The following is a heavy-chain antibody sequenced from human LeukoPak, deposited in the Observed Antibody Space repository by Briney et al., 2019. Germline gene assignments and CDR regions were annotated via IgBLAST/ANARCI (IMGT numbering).Heavy chain of an antibody. CDR2: IYSGGGT. D-gene: IGHD5-12*01. V-gene: IGHV3-66*01. J-gene: IGHJ4*02. CDR1: GFTVSNNY. Sequence: GGSLRRSCVASGFTVSNNYMSWVRQAPGMGLEWVSAIYSGGGTYYADSVKGRFTISRDNSKNTLYLQMNSLRAEDTALYYCTRNIVGTITGFDYWGQGTLVTVSS. CDR3: TRNIVGTITGFDY.